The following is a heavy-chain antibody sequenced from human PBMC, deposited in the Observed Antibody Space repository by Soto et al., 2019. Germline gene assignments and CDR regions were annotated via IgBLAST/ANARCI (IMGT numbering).Heavy chain of an antibody. CDR2: IWDDGSKK. Sequence: QVQLVESGGGVVQPGRSLRLSCAASGFKLTTSGMHWVRQAPGKGLECVAMIWDDGSKKQYSDSVKGRFIISRDNSNNTLYLQMSSLRAEDTAIYYCARGREGVYGDYFRSYLDYWGQGVRVTVSS. V-gene: IGHV3-33*01. CDR1: GFKLTTSG. D-gene: IGHD4-17*01. J-gene: IGHJ4*02. CDR3: ARGREGVYGDYFRSYLDY.